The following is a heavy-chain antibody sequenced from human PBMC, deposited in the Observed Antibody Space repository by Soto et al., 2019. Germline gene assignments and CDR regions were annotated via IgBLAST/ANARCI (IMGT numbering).Heavy chain of an antibody. D-gene: IGHD6-13*01. CDR1: GFTFTDYA. CDR2: ISGIGGST. V-gene: IGHV3-23*01. J-gene: IGHJ4*02. CDR3: ARGSSGYISSWYYFDY. Sequence: EVQLLESGGGLVQPGGSLRLSCAASGFTFTDYALSWVRQAPGKGLEWVVTISGIGGSTYLADSVKGRLSISRDNSKNTVSLLMNSLRAEDTAVYFCARGSSGYISSWYYFDYWGRGTLVTVSS.